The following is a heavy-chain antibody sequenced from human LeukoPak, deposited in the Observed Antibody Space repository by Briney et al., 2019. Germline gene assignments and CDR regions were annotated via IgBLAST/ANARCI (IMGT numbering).Heavy chain of an antibody. J-gene: IGHJ4*02. D-gene: IGHD6-13*01. V-gene: IGHV3-43D*03. CDR2: ITWDGDST. CDR3: AKGTSSWHEFDS. Sequence: GGSLRLACAAAGFTFDDYAMHWVRQAPGKGLEWVSLITWDGDSTYYADSVKGRFTISRDNSKNYLYLQMNSLRAEDTALYYCAKGTSSWHEFDSWGQGTLVTVSS. CDR1: GFTFDDYA.